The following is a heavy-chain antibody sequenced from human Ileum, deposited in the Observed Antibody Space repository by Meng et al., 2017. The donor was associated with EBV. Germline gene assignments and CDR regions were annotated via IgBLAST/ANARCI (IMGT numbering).Heavy chain of an antibody. CDR3: ARGSGAGGRDWFDP. J-gene: IGHJ5*02. D-gene: IGHD3-16*01. V-gene: IGHV1-8*01. CDR1: GYTFINHD. CDR2: MNSYTGNA. Sequence: VQLVQAGAVGKKPGASVKVHCKASGYTFINHDINWVRQAAGQGLESIGWMNSYTGNAGYAQKFRGRVTMTRDTSINTAYLEVISLTSEDTAVYYCARGSGAGGRDWFDPWGQGTLVTVSS.